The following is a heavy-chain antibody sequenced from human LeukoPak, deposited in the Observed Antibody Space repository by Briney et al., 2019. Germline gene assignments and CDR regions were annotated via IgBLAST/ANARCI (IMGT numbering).Heavy chain of an antibody. CDR2: ISGSGGST. CDR1: GFTFSSYA. CDR3: AKEKYYDFSNWFDP. V-gene: IGHV3-23*01. D-gene: IGHD3-3*01. Sequence: PGGSLRLSCAASGFTFSSYAMSWVRQAPGKGLEWVSAISGSGGSTYYADSVKGRFTISRDNSKNALYLQMNSLRAEDTAVYFCAKEKYYDFSNWFDPWGQGTLVTVSS. J-gene: IGHJ5*02.